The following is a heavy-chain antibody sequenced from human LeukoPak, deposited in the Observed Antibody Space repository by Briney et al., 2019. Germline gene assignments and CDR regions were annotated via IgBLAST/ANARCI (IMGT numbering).Heavy chain of an antibody. V-gene: IGHV3-7*01. Sequence: GGSLRLSCAASGFSFSNYWMSWVRQAPGKGLEWVANIKEDGSAKYYVDSVKGRFTISRDNAKNSLYLQMNSLRAEDTAVYYCARDLPKYWGQGTLVTVSS. CDR3: ARDLPKY. CDR1: GFSFSNYW. J-gene: IGHJ4*02. CDR2: IKEDGSAK.